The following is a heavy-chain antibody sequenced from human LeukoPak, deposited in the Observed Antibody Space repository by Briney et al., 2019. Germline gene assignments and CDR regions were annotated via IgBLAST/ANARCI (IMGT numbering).Heavy chain of an antibody. CDR1: GGSISSYY. CDR2: IYTSGST. V-gene: IGHV4-4*07. D-gene: IGHD2-21*02. CDR3: ARGWYCGGDCWFTY. J-gene: IGHJ4*02. Sequence: PPETLSLTCTVSGGSISSYYWSWIRQPAGKGLEWIGRIYTSGSTNYNPSLKSRVTMSVDTSKNQFSLKLSSVTAADTAVYYCARGWYCGGDCWFTYWGQGTLVTVSS.